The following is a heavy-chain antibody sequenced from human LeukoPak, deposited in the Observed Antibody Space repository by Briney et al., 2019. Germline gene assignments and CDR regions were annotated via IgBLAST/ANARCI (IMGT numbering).Heavy chain of an antibody. CDR3: ARRVRYDSSGYYPGGYYYMDV. V-gene: IGHV5-51*01. Sequence: GESLKISCNASGGSFTSYWIGWVRQMPGKGLEWMGIIYPGDSDTRYRPSFQGQVTSSADNSISTAYLQWSSLKASDTAMYYCARRVRYDSSGYYPGGYYYMDVWGKGTTVTVSS. J-gene: IGHJ6*03. CDR2: IYPGDSDT. CDR1: GGSFTSYW. D-gene: IGHD3-22*01.